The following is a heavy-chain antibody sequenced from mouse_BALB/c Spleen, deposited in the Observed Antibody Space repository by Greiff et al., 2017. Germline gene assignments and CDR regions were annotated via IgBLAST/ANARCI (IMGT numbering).Heavy chain of an antibody. Sequence: EVKLQESGPGLVKPSQSLSLTCSVTGYSITSGYYWNWIRQFPGNKLEWMGYISYDGSNNYNPSLKNRISITRDTSKNQFFLKLNSVTTEDTATYYCARDEYGNYAMDYWGQGTSVTVSS. CDR1: GYSITSGYY. CDR2: ISYDGSN. D-gene: IGHD2-10*02. J-gene: IGHJ4*01. CDR3: ARDEYGNYAMDY. V-gene: IGHV3-6*02.